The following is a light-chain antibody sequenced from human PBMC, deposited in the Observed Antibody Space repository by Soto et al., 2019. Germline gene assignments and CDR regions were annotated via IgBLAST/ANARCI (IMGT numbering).Light chain of an antibody. CDR1: QSLTTRY. V-gene: IGKV3-20*01. CDR2: GAS. Sequence: EIVLTQSPGTLSLFPGERATLSCRASQSLTTRYFAWYQQKPDEAPRLLIYGASSRSTGLPDRISGGGSGTDFTLTISRLEPEDFAVYHCQQNGSSPTFGQGTRLEIK. CDR3: QQNGSSPT. J-gene: IGKJ5*01.